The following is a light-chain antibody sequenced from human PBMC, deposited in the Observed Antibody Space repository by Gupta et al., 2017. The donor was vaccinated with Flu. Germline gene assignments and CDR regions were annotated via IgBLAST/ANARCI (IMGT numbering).Light chain of an antibody. V-gene: IGKV3-15*01. CDR3: QQGNSWPMA. CDR2: GAS. CDR1: RSLNSN. Sequence: PATLSASPGQGATRSGRASRSLNSNLAWYQQKPGQPPRLLIYGASTRATGIPARFSGSGSGTEFTLTISSLQSEDFAVYYCQQGNSWPMAFGQGTKVEIK. J-gene: IGKJ1*01.